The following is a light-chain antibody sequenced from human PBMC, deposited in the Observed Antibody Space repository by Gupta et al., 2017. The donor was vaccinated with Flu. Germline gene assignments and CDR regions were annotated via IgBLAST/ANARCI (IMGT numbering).Light chain of an antibody. CDR1: RGDVGGYKS. Sequence: VPISWTGSRGDVGGYKSASWYQKVPGKAPKLIIYEGNKRPSGVPDRFSGSKSGNTASLTVSSLQTDDEGDYYCSSYAGSDRTYVFGTGTAVTV. J-gene: IGLJ1*01. CDR2: EGN. V-gene: IGLV2-8*01. CDR3: SSYAGSDRTYV.